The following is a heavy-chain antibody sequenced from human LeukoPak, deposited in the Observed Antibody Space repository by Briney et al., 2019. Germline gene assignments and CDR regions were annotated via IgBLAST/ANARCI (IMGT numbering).Heavy chain of an antibody. CDR1: GGSISDYY. V-gene: IGHV4-4*08. J-gene: IGHJ2*01. CDR3: ARGVTMIVVVIHDWYFDL. CDR2: SGST. Sequence: SETLSLTCTVSGGSISDYYWSWIRQPPGKGLEWIGYSGSTNYNPSLKSRVTISVDTSKNQFSLKLTSVTAADTAVYYCARGVTMIVVVIHDWYFDLWGRGTLVTVSS. D-gene: IGHD3-22*01.